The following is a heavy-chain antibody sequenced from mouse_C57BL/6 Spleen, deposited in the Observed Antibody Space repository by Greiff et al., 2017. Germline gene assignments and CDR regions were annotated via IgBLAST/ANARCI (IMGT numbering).Heavy chain of an antibody. Sequence: QVQLKQPGTELVKPGASVKLSCKASGYTFTSYWMHWVKQRPGQGLEWIGNVNPSNGGTNYNEKFKSKATLTVDKSSSTAYMQLSSLTSEDSAVYYGARGYDGYYDGYFDVWGTGTTVTVSS. CDR2: VNPSNGGT. V-gene: IGHV1-53*01. J-gene: IGHJ1*03. CDR1: GYTFTSYW. D-gene: IGHD2-3*01. CDR3: ARGYDGYYDGYFDV.